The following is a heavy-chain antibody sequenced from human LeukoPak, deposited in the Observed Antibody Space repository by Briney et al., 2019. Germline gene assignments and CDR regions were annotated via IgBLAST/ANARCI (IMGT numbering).Heavy chain of an antibody. CDR1: GFTFSSYS. V-gene: IGHV3-21*01. Sequence: PGGSLRLSCAASGFTFSSYSMNWVRQAPGKGLEWVSSISSSSSYIYYADPVKGRFTISRDNAKNSLYLQMNSLRAEDTAVYYCARESCSGGSCYSGWEEYYFDYWGQGTLVTVSS. CDR3: ARESCSGGSCYSGWEEYYFDY. D-gene: IGHD2-15*01. J-gene: IGHJ4*02. CDR2: ISSSSSYI.